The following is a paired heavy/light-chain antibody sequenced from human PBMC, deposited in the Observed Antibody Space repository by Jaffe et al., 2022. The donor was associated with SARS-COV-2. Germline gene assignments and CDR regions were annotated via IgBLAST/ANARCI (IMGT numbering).Heavy chain of an antibody. D-gene: IGHD2-15*01. CDR2: IKSKSEGGPT. Sequence: EVLLVESGGGLVKPGGSLRLSCAASGFTFSNAWMNWVRQAPGKGLEWIGRIKSKSEGGPTDYAAPVKGRFTISRDDSKNTLSLQMNSLKSEDTAVYYCTTETEVALGHNAMDVWGQGTTVTVSS. CDR3: TTETEVALGHNAMDV. J-gene: IGHJ6*02. V-gene: IGHV3-15*01. CDR1: GFTFSNAW.
Light chain of an antibody. CDR3: QQSYSSPPT. CDR2: AAS. J-gene: IGKJ1*01. V-gene: IGKV1-39*01. Sequence: DIQMTQSPSSLSASVGDSVTITCRAGQSISSYLNWYQQEPGKAPKLLIYAASSLQIGVPSRFTGSGSGTDFTLHISSLQPEDFATYYCQQSYSSPPTFGQGTKVDIK. CDR1: QSISSY.